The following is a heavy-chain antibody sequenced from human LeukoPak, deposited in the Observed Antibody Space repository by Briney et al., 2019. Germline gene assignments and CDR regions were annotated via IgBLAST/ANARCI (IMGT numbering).Heavy chain of an antibody. J-gene: IGHJ4*02. CDR2: IYSGGNT. CDR3: ARDYYDSSGYDYFDY. CDR1: GFTVSSNS. V-gene: IGHV3-53*01. D-gene: IGHD3-22*01. Sequence: GGSLRLSCTVSGFTVSSNSMSWVRQAPGKGLEWVSFIYSGGNTHYADSVKGRFTISRDNAKNSLYLQMNSLRAEDTAVYYCARDYYDSSGYDYFDYWGQGTLVTVSS.